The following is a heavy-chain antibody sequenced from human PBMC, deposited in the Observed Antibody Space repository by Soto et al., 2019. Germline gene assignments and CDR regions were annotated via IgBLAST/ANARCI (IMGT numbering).Heavy chain of an antibody. Sequence: EVQLVESGGGLVQPGGSLRLSCAASGFTFSRYWIHWVRQAPGKGLVWVSRINSDGSSTTYADSVKGRFTISRDNAKNTLYLQMNSLRAEDTGVYYCAREEIFGVVIDAFDIWGQGTMVTVSS. J-gene: IGHJ3*02. CDR2: INSDGSST. V-gene: IGHV3-74*01. CDR1: GFTFSRYW. CDR3: AREEIFGVVIDAFDI. D-gene: IGHD3-3*01.